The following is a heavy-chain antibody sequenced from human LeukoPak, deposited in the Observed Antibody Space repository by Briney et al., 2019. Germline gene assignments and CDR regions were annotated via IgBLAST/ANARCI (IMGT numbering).Heavy chain of an antibody. D-gene: IGHD3-10*01. V-gene: IGHV3-11*04. J-gene: IGHJ4*02. CDR1: GFTFSDYY. CDR3: ARDLLYYGSGRFPPNDY. CDR2: ISSSGSTI. Sequence: GGSLRLSCAASGFTFSDYYMSWLRQAPGKGLEWVSYISSSGSTIYYADSVKGRFTISRDNAKNSLYLQMNSLRAEDTAVYYCARDLLYYGSGRFPPNDYWGQGTLVTVSS.